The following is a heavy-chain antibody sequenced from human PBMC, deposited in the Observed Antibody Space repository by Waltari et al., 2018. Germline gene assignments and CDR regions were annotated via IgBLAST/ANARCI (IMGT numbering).Heavy chain of an antibody. Sequence: QVHLQESAPGLVQPSETLSLTCTVAGASLTHGGFYWGWVRQRPGKGLEWIGYVYYDGESFYSPSLTSRIVISLDKTKNQFSLNLGSVTAADTATYFCVRATAGAASPFDYWGKGTLVTVSS. J-gene: IGHJ4*02. CDR1: GASLTHGGFY. CDR2: VYYDGES. D-gene: IGHD6-19*01. V-gene: IGHV4-31*03. CDR3: VRATAGAASPFDY.